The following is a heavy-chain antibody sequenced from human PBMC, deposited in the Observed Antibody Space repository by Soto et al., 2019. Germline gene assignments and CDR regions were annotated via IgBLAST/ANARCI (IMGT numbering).Heavy chain of an antibody. CDR3: ARRPWEVATTLVLYVDV. CDR2: ISSSSSYI. D-gene: IGHD5-12*01. Sequence: GGSLRLSCAASGFTFSSYSMNWVRQAPGKGLEWVSSISSSSSYIYYADSVKGRFTISRDNAKNSLYLQMNSLRAEDTAVYYCARRPWEVATTLVLYVDVWGKGTTVTVSS. J-gene: IGHJ6*04. CDR1: GFTFSSYS. V-gene: IGHV3-21*01.